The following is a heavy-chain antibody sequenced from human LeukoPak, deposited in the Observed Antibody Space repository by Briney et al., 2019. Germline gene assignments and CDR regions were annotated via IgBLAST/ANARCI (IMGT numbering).Heavy chain of an antibody. CDR2: IYYSGST. V-gene: IGHV4-59*01. J-gene: IGHJ4*02. D-gene: IGHD6-13*01. Sequence: SETLSLTCTVSGGSISSYYWSWIRQAPGKGLEWIGYIYYSGSTNYNPSLKSRVTISVDTSKNQFSLKLSSVTAADTAVYYCARLRYSSYTDYWGQGTLVTVSS. CDR1: GGSISSYY. CDR3: ARLRYSSYTDY.